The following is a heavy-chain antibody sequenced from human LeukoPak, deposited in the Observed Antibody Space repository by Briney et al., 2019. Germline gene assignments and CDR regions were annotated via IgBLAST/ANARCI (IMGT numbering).Heavy chain of an antibody. CDR1: GGTFSGYA. D-gene: IGHD3-16*01. V-gene: IGHV1-69*04. CDR2: IIPLLGIA. J-gene: IGHJ3*02. CDR3: ASIMITSEAFDI. Sequence: ASVQVSCKASGGTFSGYAISWVRQAPRQGLEWMGRIIPLLGIANYAHKFQGRVTITADKSTSTAYLELRSLRSEAKAVYYCASIMITSEAFDIWGQGTMVTVSS.